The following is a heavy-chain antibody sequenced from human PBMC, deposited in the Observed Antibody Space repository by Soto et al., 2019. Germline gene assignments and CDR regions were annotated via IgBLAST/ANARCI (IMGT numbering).Heavy chain of an antibody. V-gene: IGHV4-34*01. CDR1: GGSFSGYY. CDR2: INHSGST. Sequence: PSETLSLTCAVYGGSFSGYYWSWIRQPPGKGLEWIGEINHSGSTNYNPSLKSRVTISVDTSKNQFSLKLSSVTAADTAVYYCARWGRFGYYYDSSGYSPLYYFDYWGQGTLVTVS. J-gene: IGHJ4*02. CDR3: ARWGRFGYYYDSSGYSPLYYFDY. D-gene: IGHD3-22*01.